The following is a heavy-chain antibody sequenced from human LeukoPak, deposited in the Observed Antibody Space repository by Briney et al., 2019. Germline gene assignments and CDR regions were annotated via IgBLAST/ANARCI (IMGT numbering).Heavy chain of an antibody. Sequence: SETLSLTCTVSGGSISSYYWSWIRQPAGKGLEWIGRIYTSGSTNYNPSLKSRVTMSVDTSKNQFSLKLSSVTATDTAVYYCARESMGDIVVVPAAPGYYYYMDVWGKGTTVTVSS. D-gene: IGHD2-2*01. V-gene: IGHV4-4*07. CDR1: GGSISSYY. CDR2: IYTSGST. CDR3: ARESMGDIVVVPAAPGYYYYMDV. J-gene: IGHJ6*03.